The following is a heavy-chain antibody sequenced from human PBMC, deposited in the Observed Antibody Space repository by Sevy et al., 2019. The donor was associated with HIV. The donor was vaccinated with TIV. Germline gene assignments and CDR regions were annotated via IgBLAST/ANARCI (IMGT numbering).Heavy chain of an antibody. V-gene: IGHV3-23*01. CDR1: GFIFISYG. Sequence: GGSLGLSGAASGFIFISYGMTWVRQAPGKGLEWVSTISGSVGYTYYAESVKGRFTISRDNSNNILYLQMNSLRAEDTAVYYCEAITTAGRDYWGQGTLVTVSS. CDR2: ISGSVGYT. CDR3: EAITTAGRDY. D-gene: IGHD6-13*01. J-gene: IGHJ4*02.